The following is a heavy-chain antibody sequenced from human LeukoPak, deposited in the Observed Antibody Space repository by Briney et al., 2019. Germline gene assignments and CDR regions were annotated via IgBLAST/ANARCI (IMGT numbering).Heavy chain of an antibody. CDR2: IYHSGST. J-gene: IGHJ4*02. CDR3: ARVIAVAALNYFDY. V-gene: IGHV4-38-2*02. CDR1: GYSISSGYY. D-gene: IGHD6-19*01. Sequence: PSETLSLTCTVSGYSISSGYYWGWIRQPPGKGLEWIGSIYHSGSTYYNPSLKSRVTISVDTSKNQFSLKLSSVTAADTAVYYCARVIAVAALNYFDYWGQGTLVTVSS.